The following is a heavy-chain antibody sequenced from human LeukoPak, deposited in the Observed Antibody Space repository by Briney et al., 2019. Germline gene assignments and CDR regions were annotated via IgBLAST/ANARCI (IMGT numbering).Heavy chain of an antibody. D-gene: IGHD2-2*01. CDR2: INFYSGNT. Sequence: ASVKVSCKVSGYRFTTYGISWLRQAPGQGLEYMGWINFYSGNTDYTQNFQGRLTLAADTSTATAYMELRSLTSDDTAIYYCVFGECSSTSCYPRRDSWGQGSLVTVSS. V-gene: IGHV1-18*01. CDR1: GYRFTTYG. CDR3: VFGECSSTSCYPRRDS. J-gene: IGHJ4*02.